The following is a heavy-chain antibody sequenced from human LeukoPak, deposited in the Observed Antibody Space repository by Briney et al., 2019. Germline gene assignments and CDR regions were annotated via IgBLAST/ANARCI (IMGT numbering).Heavy chain of an antibody. J-gene: IGHJ4*02. Sequence: GGSLRLSCAASGFTFSSYSMNWVRQAPGKGLGWVSSISSSSYIYYADSVKGRFTISRDNAKNSLYLQMNSLRAEDTAVYYCARDHYGISYFDYWGQGTLVTVS. V-gene: IGHV3-21*01. D-gene: IGHD3-9*01. CDR2: ISSSSYI. CDR3: ARDHYGISYFDY. CDR1: GFTFSSYS.